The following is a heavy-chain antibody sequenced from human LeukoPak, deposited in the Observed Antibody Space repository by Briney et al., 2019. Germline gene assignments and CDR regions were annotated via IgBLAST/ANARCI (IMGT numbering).Heavy chain of an antibody. CDR1: GGSISGYY. CDR2: IHTSGST. CDR3: ARIYDFWSGAQYYFDY. D-gene: IGHD3-3*01. J-gene: IGHJ4*02. V-gene: IGHV4-4*07. Sequence: SETLSLTCTVSGGSISGYYWSWVRQAAGKGLEWIGCIHTSGSTTYSPSLKGRVTMSVDTSKNQFSLRLSSVTAADTAVYYCARIYDFWSGAQYYFDYWGQGILVTVSS.